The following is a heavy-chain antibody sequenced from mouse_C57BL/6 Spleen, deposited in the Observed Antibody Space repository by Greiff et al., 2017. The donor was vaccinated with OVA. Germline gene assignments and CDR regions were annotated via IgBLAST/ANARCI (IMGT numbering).Heavy chain of an antibody. CDR1: GYTFTSYW. V-gene: IGHV1-52*01. CDR2: IDPSDSET. D-gene: IGHD3-1*01. Sequence: QVQLQQPGAELVRPGSSVKLSCTASGYTFTSYWMHWVKQRPIQGLEWIGNIDPSDSETQYNPKFKGKATLTVDKSSNTAYMQLSSLTSEDTAVYYCATAAHAGAIAYWGQGTLVTVSA. CDR3: ATAAHAGAIAY. J-gene: IGHJ3*01.